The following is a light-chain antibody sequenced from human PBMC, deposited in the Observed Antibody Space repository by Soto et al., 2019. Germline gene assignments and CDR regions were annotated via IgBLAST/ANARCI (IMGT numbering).Light chain of an antibody. CDR3: QTWGTGIRV. Sequence: QAVVTQSPSASASLGASVKLTCTLSSGHSNYAIAWHQQQPEKGPRYLMKVNSDGSHRKVDGIPDRFSGSSSGAQRYLTISSLQSEDEADYYCQTWGTGIRVFGTGTKLTVL. CDR2: VNSDGSH. J-gene: IGLJ1*01. CDR1: SGHSNYA. V-gene: IGLV4-69*01.